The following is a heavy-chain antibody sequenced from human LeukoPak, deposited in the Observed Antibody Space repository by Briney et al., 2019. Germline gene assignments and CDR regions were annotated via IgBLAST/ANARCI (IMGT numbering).Heavy chain of an antibody. CDR3: ARAYSGSYYRPHTSYSYGMDA. Sequence: SETLSLTCTVSGVSISSYYWSWIRQPPGKGLEYVWDIYYSGSTNYNPSLKSRVNISVDTCKTQFSLPLSFLTAADTAVYYCARAYSGSYYRPHTSYSYGMDAWGKGTTVTVS. CDR2: IYYSGST. CDR1: GVSISSYY. J-gene: IGHJ6*04. V-gene: IGHV4-59*13. D-gene: IGHD1-26*01.